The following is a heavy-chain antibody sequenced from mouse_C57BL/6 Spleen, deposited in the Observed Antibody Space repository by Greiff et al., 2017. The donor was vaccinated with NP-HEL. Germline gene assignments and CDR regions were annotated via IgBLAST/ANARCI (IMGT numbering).Heavy chain of an antibody. Sequence: DVMLVESGGGLVQPGGSMKLSCVASGFTFSNYWMNWVRQSPEKGLEWVAQIRLKSDNYATHYAESVKGRFTISRDDSKSSVYLQMNNLRAEDTGIYYCTENTAQATDWFAYWGQGTLVTVSA. CDR3: TENTAQATDWFAY. V-gene: IGHV6-3*01. CDR2: IRLKSDNYAT. CDR1: GFTFSNYW. D-gene: IGHD3-2*02. J-gene: IGHJ3*01.